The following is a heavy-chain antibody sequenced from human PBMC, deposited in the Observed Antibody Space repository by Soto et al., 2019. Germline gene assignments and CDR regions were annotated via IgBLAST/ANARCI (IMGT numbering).Heavy chain of an antibody. J-gene: IGHJ4*02. V-gene: IGHV3-23*01. CDR1: GFTFSSYA. CDR2: ISGSGGST. Sequence: EVQLLESGGGLVQPGGSLRLSCAASGFTFSSYAMSWVRQAPGKGLEWVSAISGSGGSTYYADSVKGRFTISRDNSKNTLYLQMNSLRAEDTAVYYCAIVVRGLKGGGGYWGQGTLVTVSS. CDR3: AIVVRGLKGGGGY. D-gene: IGHD3-10*01.